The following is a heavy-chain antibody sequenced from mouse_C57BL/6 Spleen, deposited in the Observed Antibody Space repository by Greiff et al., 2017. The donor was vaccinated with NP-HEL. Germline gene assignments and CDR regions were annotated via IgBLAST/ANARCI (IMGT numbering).Heavy chain of an antibody. CDR3: ARSRFHFDY. CDR2: IDPSDSYT. V-gene: IGHV1-69*01. J-gene: IGHJ2*01. Sequence: QVQLQQPGAELVMPGASVKLSCKASGYTFTSYWMHWVKQRPGQGLEWIGEIDPSDSYTNYNQKFKGKSTLTVDKSSSTAYMQLSSLTSEDSAVYYCARSRFHFDYWGQGTTLTVSS. CDR1: GYTFTSYW.